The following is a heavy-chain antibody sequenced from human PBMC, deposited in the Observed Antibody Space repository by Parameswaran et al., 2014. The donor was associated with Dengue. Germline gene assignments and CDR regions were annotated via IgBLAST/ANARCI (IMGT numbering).Heavy chain of an antibody. CDR2: INHSGST. J-gene: IGHJ6*02. CDR3: ARGGVTTHPAGMDV. Sequence: WIRQPPGKGLEWIGEINHSGSTNYNPSLKSRVTISVDTSKNQFSLKLSSVTAADTAVYYCARGGVTTHPAGMDVWGQGTTVTVSS. D-gene: IGHD4-17*01. V-gene: IGHV4-34*01.